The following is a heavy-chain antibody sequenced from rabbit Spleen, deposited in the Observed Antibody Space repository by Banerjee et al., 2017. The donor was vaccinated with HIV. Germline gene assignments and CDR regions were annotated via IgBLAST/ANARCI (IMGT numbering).Heavy chain of an antibody. D-gene: IGHD7-1*01. CDR2: IYAGSGTP. CDR3: ARDTGTSFSSYGMDL. Sequence: QEQLVESGGGLVQPEGSPTLTCTASGFSFSSSYYMCWVRQAPGKGLEWIGCIYAGSGTPYYASWAKGRFTISETSSTTVTLQMTSLTAAGTATYFCARDTGTSFSSYGMDLWGPGTLVTVS. J-gene: IGHJ6*01. CDR1: GFSFSSSYY. V-gene: IGHV1S45*01.